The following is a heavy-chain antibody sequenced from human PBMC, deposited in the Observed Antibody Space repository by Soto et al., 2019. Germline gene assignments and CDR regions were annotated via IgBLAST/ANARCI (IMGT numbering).Heavy chain of an antibody. D-gene: IGHD2-15*01. Sequence: SVKVSCKASGGTFSSYAISWVRQAPGQGLEWMGGIVPLFGTAKYAQRFQGRLTITADESTTTAYMELSSLRFEETAVYYCARGVVVVAARQLGWFGPWGQGPLVTFYS. V-gene: IGHV1-69*13. CDR3: ARGVVVVAARQLGWFGP. CDR1: GGTFSSYA. CDR2: IVPLFGTA. J-gene: IGHJ5*02.